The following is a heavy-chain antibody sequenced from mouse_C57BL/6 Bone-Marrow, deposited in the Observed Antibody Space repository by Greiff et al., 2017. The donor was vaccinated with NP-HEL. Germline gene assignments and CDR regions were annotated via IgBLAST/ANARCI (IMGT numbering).Heavy chain of an antibody. CDR1: GYTFTDYE. D-gene: IGHD2-1*01. CDR3: TTHGNYRYFDV. J-gene: IGHJ1*03. Sequence: VQLQESGAELVRPGASVTLSCKASGYTFTDYEMHWVKQTPVHGLEWIGAIDPETGGTAYNQKFKGKAILTADKSSSTAYMELRSLTSEDSAVYYCTTHGNYRYFDVWGTGTTVTVSS. CDR2: IDPETGGT. V-gene: IGHV1-15*01.